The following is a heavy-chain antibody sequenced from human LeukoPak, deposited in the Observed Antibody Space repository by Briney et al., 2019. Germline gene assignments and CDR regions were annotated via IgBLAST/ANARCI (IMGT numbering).Heavy chain of an antibody. CDR1: GGTFSSYA. CDR3: ARAAVPPDIAAAGSYYYYYYMYV. J-gene: IGHJ6*03. V-gene: IGHV1-69*01. D-gene: IGHD6-13*01. CDR2: IIPIFGTA. Sequence: SSVKVSCKASGGTFSSYAISWVRQAPGQGLEWMGGIIPIFGTANYAQKFQGRVTITADEARSTAYMELSSLRSEDTAVYYCARAAVPPDIAAAGSYYYYYYMYVWGKGKTITISS.